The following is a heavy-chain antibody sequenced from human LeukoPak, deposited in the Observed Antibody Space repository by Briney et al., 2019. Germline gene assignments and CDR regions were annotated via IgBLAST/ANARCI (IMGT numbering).Heavy chain of an antibody. CDR1: GASISDYY. CDR3: ARCLAAQKFDY. D-gene: IGHD6-6*01. J-gene: IGHJ4*02. CDR2: IYYSGST. V-gene: IGHV4-59*01. Sequence: NPSETLSLTCTVSGASISDYYYSWIRQPPGKGLEWIGYIYYSGSTNYNPSLQSRVTISVDTSKNQFSLRLGSVTAADTAVYYCARCLAAQKFDYWGQGTLVTVSS.